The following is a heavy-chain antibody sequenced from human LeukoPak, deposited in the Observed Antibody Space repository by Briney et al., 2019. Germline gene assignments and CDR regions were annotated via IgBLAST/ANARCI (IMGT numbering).Heavy chain of an antibody. CDR1: GGSFSGYS. CDR3: ARGAAAGNWFDP. Sequence: SETLSLTCAVYGGSFSGYSWNWVRRSPEKGLEWIGEINHSGSTNFNPSLKSRVTISIDTSKNQFSLKVPSVTAADTAIYYCARGAAAGNWFDPWGQGTLVTVSS. CDR2: INHSGST. J-gene: IGHJ5*02. V-gene: IGHV4-34*01. D-gene: IGHD2-15*01.